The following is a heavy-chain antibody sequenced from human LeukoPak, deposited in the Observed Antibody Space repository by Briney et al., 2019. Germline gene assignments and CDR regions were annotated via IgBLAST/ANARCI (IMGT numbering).Heavy chain of an antibody. J-gene: IGHJ4*02. D-gene: IGHD2-8*01. Sequence: GGSLRLSCAASGFTFSSYWMSWVRQSPGKGLEWVANIKQDGSEKYYVDSVKGRFTISRDNAKNSLYLQMNSLRAEDTAVYYCARDLMGYYFDYWGQGTLVTVSS. CDR1: GFTFSSYW. CDR3: ARDLMGYYFDY. CDR2: IKQDGSEK. V-gene: IGHV3-7*01.